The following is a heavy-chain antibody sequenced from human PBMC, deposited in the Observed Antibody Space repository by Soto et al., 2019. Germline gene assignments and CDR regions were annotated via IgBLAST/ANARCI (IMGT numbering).Heavy chain of an antibody. CDR1: GGTFSSYA. Sequence: SVKVSCKASGGTFSSYAISWVRQAPGQGLEWMGGIIPIFGTANYAQKYQGRVTITADESTSTAYMEMSSLRSEDTAVYYCARIGVSSSGGTSSTDYWGQGTLVTVSS. V-gene: IGHV1-69*13. CDR3: ARIGVSSSGGTSSTDY. CDR2: IIPIFGTA. J-gene: IGHJ4*02. D-gene: IGHD2-15*01.